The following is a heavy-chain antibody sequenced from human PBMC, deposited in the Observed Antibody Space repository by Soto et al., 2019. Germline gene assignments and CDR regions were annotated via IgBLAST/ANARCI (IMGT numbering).Heavy chain of an antibody. J-gene: IGHJ4*02. CDR1: GGTFNTFA. CDR2: IIPMFGTS. Sequence: QVQLVQSGAEVKKPGSSVKVSCMASGGTFNTFAISWVRQAPGQGLECMGGIIPMFGTSHYAQKFQGRVTIAADESTRTVYMELSSLRSEDTAMYYCARFSPPRGYYAYWGQGTLVTVSS. CDR3: ARFSPPRGYYAY. V-gene: IGHV1-69*01. D-gene: IGHD3-22*01.